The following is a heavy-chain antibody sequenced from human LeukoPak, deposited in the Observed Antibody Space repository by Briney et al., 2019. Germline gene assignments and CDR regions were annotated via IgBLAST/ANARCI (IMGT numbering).Heavy chain of an antibody. J-gene: IGHJ4*02. V-gene: IGHV3-15*01. CDR3: TTARYDILTGYDY. CDR2: IKSKTDGGTT. CDR1: GLTFSNAW. D-gene: IGHD3-9*01. Sequence: GGSLRLSCAASGLTFSNAWMSWVRQAPGKGLEWVGLIKSKTDGGTTDYAAPVKGRFTISRDDSENTLYLQMISLKTEDTAVYYCTTARYDILTGYDYWGQGTLVTVSS.